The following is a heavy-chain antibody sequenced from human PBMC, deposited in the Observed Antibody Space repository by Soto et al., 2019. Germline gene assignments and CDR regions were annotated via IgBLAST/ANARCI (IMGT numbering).Heavy chain of an antibody. CDR1: GFSFASFA. D-gene: IGHD3-10*01. CDR3: AKWSYPDY. CDR2: ISGSDGKT. J-gene: IGHJ4*02. V-gene: IGHV3-23*04. Sequence: DVRLAESGGGLVQPGGSLRLSCTTSGFSFASFAMTWVRQAPGKRLECVATISGSDGKTYYAASVKGRFSISRDTSRNTLYLQMNSLRADDTAIYYCAKWSYPDYWGTGTRVSVAS.